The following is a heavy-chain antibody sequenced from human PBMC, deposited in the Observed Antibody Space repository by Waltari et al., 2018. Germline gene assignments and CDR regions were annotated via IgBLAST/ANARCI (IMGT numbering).Heavy chain of an antibody. CDR2: IKQDGSEK. J-gene: IGHJ4*02. Sequence: EVQLVESGVGLIQPGGSLSLSCAASGFTFSSYWMICVRQAPGKGLEWVANIKQDGSEKYYVDSVKGRFTISRDNAKNSLYLQMNSLRAEDTAVYYCASSPVIPGYWGQGTLVTVSS. CDR3: ASSPVIPGY. CDR1: GFTFSSYW. V-gene: IGHV3-7*01. D-gene: IGHD3-16*02.